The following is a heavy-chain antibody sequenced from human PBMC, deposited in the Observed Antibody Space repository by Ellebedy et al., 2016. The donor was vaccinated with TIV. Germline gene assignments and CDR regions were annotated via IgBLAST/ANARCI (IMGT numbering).Heavy chain of an antibody. CDR1: GFTFSSYW. CDR2: IYSSGGT. V-gene: IGHV3-53*01. D-gene: IGHD3-22*01. CDR3: AIGSSSGFNYDRVGFQY. J-gene: IGHJ4*02. Sequence: GGSLRLSCAASGFTFSSYWMSWVRQAPGRGLEWVSTIYSSGGTYYAGSVKGRFTISRDNSKNTLFLQMNRLRVDDTAVYYCAIGSSSGFNYDRVGFQYWGQGTLVTVSS.